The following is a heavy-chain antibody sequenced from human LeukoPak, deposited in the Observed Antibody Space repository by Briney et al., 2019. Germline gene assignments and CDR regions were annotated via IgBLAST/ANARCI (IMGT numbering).Heavy chain of an antibody. CDR2: INPNSGGT. V-gene: IGHV1-2*02. D-gene: IGHD6-19*01. J-gene: IGHJ3*02. Sequence: ASVKVSCKASGYTFTSYYMHWVRQAPGQGLEWMGWINPNSGGTKYAQKFQGRVTMTRDTSINTAFMEVRRPTSDDAAVYYCARERGTLAVAGDAVDIWGQGTMVTVSS. CDR1: GYTFTSYY. CDR3: ARERGTLAVAGDAVDI.